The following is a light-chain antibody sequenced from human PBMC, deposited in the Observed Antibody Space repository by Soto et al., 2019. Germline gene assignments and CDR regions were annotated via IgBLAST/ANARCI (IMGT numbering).Light chain of an antibody. CDR3: QQYNNWQLT. Sequence: EIVMTQSPVTLSVSPGERATLSCRASQSVSDNLAWYQQKPGQAPRLLFYGASTRATDIPVRFSGSGSGTEFTLTISSLQSEDFAVYYCQQYNNWQLTFGGGTKVDIK. CDR1: QSVSDN. CDR2: GAS. J-gene: IGKJ4*01. V-gene: IGKV3D-15*01.